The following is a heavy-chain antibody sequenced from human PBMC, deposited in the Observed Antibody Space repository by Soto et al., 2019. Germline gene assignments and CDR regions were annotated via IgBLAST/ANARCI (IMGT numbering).Heavy chain of an antibody. CDR1: GYSFTDYH. CDR3: ARGHSTDCSNGVCSFFYNHEMDV. V-gene: IGHV1-2*04. D-gene: IGHD2-8*01. J-gene: IGHJ6*02. Sequence: ASVKVSCKASGYSFTDYHIHWVRQAPGQGLEWLGRINPKSGGTSTAQKFQGWVTMTRDRSISTVYMGLTRLRPDDTAVYFCARGHSTDCSNGVCSFFYNHEMDVWGQGTTVTVSS. CDR2: INPKSGGT.